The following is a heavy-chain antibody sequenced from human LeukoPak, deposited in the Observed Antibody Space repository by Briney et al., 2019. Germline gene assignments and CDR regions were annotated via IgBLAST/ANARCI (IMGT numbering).Heavy chain of an antibody. V-gene: IGHV4-4*07. CDR2: MYNTGGT. J-gene: IGHJ2*01. Sequence: SETLSLTCTVSGASISTYYWSWIRQPAGKGLEWIGRMYNTGGTNYNPSLKSRVTMSADTSKNQLSLRLSSVTAADTAVYYCARDNGGDYWYSDIWGRGTLVTVSS. D-gene: IGHD2-21*01. CDR3: ARDNGGDYWYSDI. CDR1: GASISTYY.